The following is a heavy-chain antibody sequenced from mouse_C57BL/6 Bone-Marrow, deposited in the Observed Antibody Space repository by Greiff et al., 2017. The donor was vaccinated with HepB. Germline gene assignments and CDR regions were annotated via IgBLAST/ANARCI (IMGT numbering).Heavy chain of an antibody. CDR2: INPNNGGT. V-gene: IGHV1-26*01. D-gene: IGHD1-1*02. CDR1: GYTFTDYY. Sequence: EVQLQQSGPELVKPGASVKISCKASGYTFTDYYMNWVKQSHGKSLEWIGDINPNNGGTSYNQKFKGKATLTVDKSSSTAYMELRSLTSEDSAVYYCARRRTGMFAYWGQGTLVTVSA. CDR3: ARRRTGMFAY. J-gene: IGHJ3*01.